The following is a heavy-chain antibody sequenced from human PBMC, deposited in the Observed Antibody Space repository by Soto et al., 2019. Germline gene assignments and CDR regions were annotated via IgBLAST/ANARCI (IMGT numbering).Heavy chain of an antibody. Sequence: GASVKVSCKASGGTFSSYAISWVRQSPGQGLEWMGGIIPIFGTANYAQKFQGRVTITADESTSTAYMELSSLRSEDTAVYYCAGSADYYDSSGSASNDYWGQGTLVTVSS. D-gene: IGHD3-22*01. CDR1: GGTFSSYA. V-gene: IGHV1-69*13. J-gene: IGHJ4*02. CDR2: IIPIFGTA. CDR3: AGSADYYDSSGSASNDY.